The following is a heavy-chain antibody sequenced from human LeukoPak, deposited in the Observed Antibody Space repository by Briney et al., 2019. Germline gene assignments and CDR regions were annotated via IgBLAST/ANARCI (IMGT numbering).Heavy chain of an antibody. V-gene: IGHV4-34*01. CDR2: INHSGST. Sequence: PSETLSLTCAVYGGSFSGYYWSWIRQPPGKGLEWIGEINHSGSTNYNPSLKSRVTISVDTSKNQFSLKLSSVTAADTAVYYCARRSSGWYGSRWFDPWGQGTLVTVSS. D-gene: IGHD6-19*01. J-gene: IGHJ5*02. CDR3: ARRSSGWYGSRWFDP. CDR1: GGSFSGYY.